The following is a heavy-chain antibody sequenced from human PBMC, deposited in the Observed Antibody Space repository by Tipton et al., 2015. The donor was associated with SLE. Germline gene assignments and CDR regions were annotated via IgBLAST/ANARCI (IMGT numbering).Heavy chain of an antibody. CDR3: TRGHLVGTTSWLFDY. CDR2: IRSKTYDGTT. V-gene: IGHV3-49*04. D-gene: IGHD1-26*01. CDR1: GFSFRDYA. Sequence: SLRLSCTASGFSFRDYAMNWVRQAPGKGLEWVGLIRSKTYDGTTEFAASVKGRFAISTDDSKSIAYLQMNNLKTEDTAVYYCTRGHLVGTTSWLFDYLGQGTLVTVSS. J-gene: IGHJ4*02.